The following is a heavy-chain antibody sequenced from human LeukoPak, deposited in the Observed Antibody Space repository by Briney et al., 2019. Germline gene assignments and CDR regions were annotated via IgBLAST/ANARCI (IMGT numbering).Heavy chain of an antibody. V-gene: IGHV4-39*01. CDR2: IYDSGST. Sequence: PSETLSLTCTVSGGSIRSSYYYWGWIRQPPGKGLEWIGSIYDSGSTYYNPSLKSRVTISVDTSKNQFSLKLNSVTAADTAVYYCARGGTRDIVVVPAAMDPYYYGMDVWGQGTTVTVSS. J-gene: IGHJ6*02. CDR1: GGSIRSSYYY. CDR3: ARGGTRDIVVVPAAMDPYYYGMDV. D-gene: IGHD2-2*01.